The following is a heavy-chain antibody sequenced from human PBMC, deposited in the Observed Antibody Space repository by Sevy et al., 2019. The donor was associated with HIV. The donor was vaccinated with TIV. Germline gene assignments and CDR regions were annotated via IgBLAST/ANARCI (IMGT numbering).Heavy chain of an antibody. V-gene: IGHV3-7*03. Sequence: GGSLRLSCAASGFAFNSYWMSWVRQAPGMGLQWVGTIKEEGSEKCYVDSMKGRFTISRDNAKNSLYLQMNSLRAEETAVYYCARDWRGYIGSGSDYYSHGMDIWGQGTTVTVSS. J-gene: IGHJ6*02. D-gene: IGHD3-10*01. CDR3: ARDWRGYIGSGSDYYSHGMDI. CDR1: GFAFNSYW. CDR2: IKEEGSEK.